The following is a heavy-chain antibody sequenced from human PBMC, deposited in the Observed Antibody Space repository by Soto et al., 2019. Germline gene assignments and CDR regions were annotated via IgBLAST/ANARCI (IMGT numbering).Heavy chain of an antibody. CDR1: GGSVSSGSYF. CDR3: ARQRVLPAQYFFDY. Sequence: SETLSLTCAVSGGSVSSGSYFWTWIRQSPGKGLEWVGYITDVGSTNYNPSLKSRVTISADTTKNHLSLNLRSVTAADTAVYYCARQRVLPAQYFFDYWGQGIPVTVSS. D-gene: IGHD6-25*01. J-gene: IGHJ4*02. CDR2: ITDVGST. V-gene: IGHV4-61*03.